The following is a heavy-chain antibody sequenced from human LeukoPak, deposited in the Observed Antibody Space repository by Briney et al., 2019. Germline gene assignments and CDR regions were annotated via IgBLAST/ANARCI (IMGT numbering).Heavy chain of an antibody. CDR3: ARVETPGISGRPYYFDY. V-gene: IGHV4-38-2*01. Sequence: SETLSLTCAVSGFSINSGYFWGWIRQPPGMGLEWIATIFHTGSTYYNPSLKGRVTISVDTSKNQFSLKLSSVTAADTAVYYCARVETPGISGRPYYFDYWGQGTLVIVSS. J-gene: IGHJ4*02. D-gene: IGHD6-19*01. CDR1: GFSINSGYF. CDR2: IFHTGST.